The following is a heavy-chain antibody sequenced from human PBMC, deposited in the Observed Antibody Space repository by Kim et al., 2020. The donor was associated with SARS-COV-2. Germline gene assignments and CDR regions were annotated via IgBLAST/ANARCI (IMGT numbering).Heavy chain of an antibody. CDR2: INHSGST. CDR3: ARGRRIAVAGFDY. Sequence: SETLSLTCAVYGGSFSGYYWSWIRQPPGKGLEWIGEINHSGSTNYNPSLKSRVTISVDTSKNQFSLKLSSVTAADTAVYYCARGRRIAVAGFDYWGQGTLVTVSS. J-gene: IGHJ4*02. CDR1: GGSFSGYY. V-gene: IGHV4-34*01. D-gene: IGHD6-19*01.